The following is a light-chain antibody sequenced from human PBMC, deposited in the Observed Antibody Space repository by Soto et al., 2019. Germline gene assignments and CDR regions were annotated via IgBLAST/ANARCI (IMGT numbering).Light chain of an antibody. CDR3: SSYTSSTTRHV. Sequence: QSALTQPASVSGSPGQSITISCTGTSSDVGDYDYVSWYQQHPGKAPKLMIYEVSNRPSGVSNRFSGSKSGNTASLTISGLQAEDEAEFYCSSYTSSTTRHVFGTGTKLTVL. J-gene: IGLJ1*01. CDR1: SSDVGDYDY. V-gene: IGLV2-14*01. CDR2: EVS.